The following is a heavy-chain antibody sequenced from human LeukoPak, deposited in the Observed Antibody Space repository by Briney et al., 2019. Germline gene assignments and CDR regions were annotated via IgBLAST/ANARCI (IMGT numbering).Heavy chain of an antibody. J-gene: IGHJ6*04. CDR2: ISSGSTYT. CDR3: AELGITMIGGV. V-gene: IGHV3-21*01. D-gene: IGHD3-10*02. Sequence: PGGSLRLSCAVSGFTFSTFSMNWVRQAPGKGLEWVSSISSGSTYTYYADSVKGRFTISRDNAKNSLYLQMNSLRAEDTAVYYCAELGITMIGGVWGKGTTVTISS. CDR1: GFTFSTFS.